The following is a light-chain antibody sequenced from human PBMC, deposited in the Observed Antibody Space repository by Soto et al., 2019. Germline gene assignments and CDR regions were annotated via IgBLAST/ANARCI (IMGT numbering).Light chain of an antibody. V-gene: IGKV1-39*01. J-gene: IGKJ5*01. CDR3: QQSYNTPPIT. Sequence: DIQMTQSPSSLSASVGDRVTITCRASQSISSYLNWYQQKPGKAPQLLIYAASNLQTGVPSRFSGSGSGTDFTLTISSLQPEDFATYYCQQSYNTPPITFGQRTRLEI. CDR1: QSISSY. CDR2: AAS.